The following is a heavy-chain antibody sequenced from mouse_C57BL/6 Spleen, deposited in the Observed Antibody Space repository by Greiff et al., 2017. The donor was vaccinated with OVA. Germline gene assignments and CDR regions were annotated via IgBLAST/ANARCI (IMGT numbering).Heavy chain of an antibody. CDR2: ISSGGSYT. J-gene: IGHJ2*01. Sequence: VQLKQSGGDLVKPGGSLKLSCAASGFTFSSYGMSWVRQTPDKRLEWVATISSGGSYTYYPDSIKGRFTISRDNANNTLYLQMSSLKTEDTAVYYCARQDYSNYDYFDYWGQGTTLTVSS. CDR3: ARQDYSNYDYFDY. V-gene: IGHV5-6*01. D-gene: IGHD2-5*01. CDR1: GFTFSSYG.